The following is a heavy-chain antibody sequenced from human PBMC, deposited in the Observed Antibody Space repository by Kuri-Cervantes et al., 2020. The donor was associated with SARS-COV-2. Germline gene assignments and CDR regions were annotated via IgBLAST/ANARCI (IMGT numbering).Heavy chain of an antibody. CDR2: INTNTGNP. J-gene: IGHJ6*02. Sequence: ASVKVSCKASGGTFSSYAISWVRQAPGQGLEWMGWINTNTGNPTYAQGFTGRFVFSLDTSVSTAYLQISSLKAEDTAVYYCARDPSPCSGGSCYERYYYGMDVWGQGTTVTVSS. CDR3: ARDPSPCSGGSCYERYYYGMDV. D-gene: IGHD2-15*01. CDR1: GGTFSSYA. V-gene: IGHV7-4-1*02.